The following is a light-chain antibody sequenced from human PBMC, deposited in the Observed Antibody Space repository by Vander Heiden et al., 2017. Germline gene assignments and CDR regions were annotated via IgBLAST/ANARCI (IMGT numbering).Light chain of an antibody. V-gene: IGKV4-1*01. Sequence: DLVLTQSPDSLAVSLGERATINCKSSQSVLSSSNNKNYLAWYQQKPGQPLKLLISWASTRESGVPDRFSDSGSGTDFTLTISSLQAEDVAVYSCQQYHSSPLTFGGGTKVEIK. CDR3: QQYHSSPLT. J-gene: IGKJ4*01. CDR1: QSVLSSSNNKNY. CDR2: WAS.